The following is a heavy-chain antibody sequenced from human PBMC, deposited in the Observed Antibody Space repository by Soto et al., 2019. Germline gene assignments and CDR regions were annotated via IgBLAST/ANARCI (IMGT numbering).Heavy chain of an antibody. J-gene: IGHJ5*02. D-gene: IGHD5-12*01. Sequence: QVQLQQWGAGLLKPSETLSLTCDVYGGSFSSYYWNWIRQPPGKGLEWLGEINHSGSTTYNPSLESRVTISLDTSKTQFSLTLTSVTAADTAVYYCARGEGRLVGTWFDPWGQGTLVTVSS. CDR3: ARGEGRLVGTWFDP. CDR1: GGSFSSYY. V-gene: IGHV4-34*01. CDR2: INHSGST.